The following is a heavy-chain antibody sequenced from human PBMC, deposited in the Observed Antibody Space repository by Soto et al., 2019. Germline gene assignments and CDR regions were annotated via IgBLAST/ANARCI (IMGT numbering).Heavy chain of an antibody. V-gene: IGHV3-33*01. CDR1: GFTFSRYG. Sequence: QVQLVESGGGVVQSGRSLRLSCSASGFTFSRYGMHWVRQAPGKGLEWVASIWYDGRNKDYGDSVKGRFTISRDNSKDTLYRQMNSLRAADTAGYYCARDYDVWSGQREHAFYIWGQGTMVTVSS. CDR3: ARDYDVWSGQREHAFYI. CDR2: IWYDGRNK. J-gene: IGHJ3*02. D-gene: IGHD3-3*01.